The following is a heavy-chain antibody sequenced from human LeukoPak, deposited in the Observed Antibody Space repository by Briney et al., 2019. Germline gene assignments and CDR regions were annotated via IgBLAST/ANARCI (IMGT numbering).Heavy chain of an antibody. CDR3: ARSIVGGDAFDI. J-gene: IGHJ3*02. CDR2: NYHGGST. CDR1: GGSISSGGYS. Sequence: SETLSLTCAVSGGSISSGGYSWSWIRQPPGKGLEWIGYNYHGGSTYYSPSLRSRVTISVDRSKNQFSLKLSSVTAADTAVYYCARSIVGGDAFDIWGQGTMVTVSS. D-gene: IGHD3-10*01. V-gene: IGHV4-30-2*01.